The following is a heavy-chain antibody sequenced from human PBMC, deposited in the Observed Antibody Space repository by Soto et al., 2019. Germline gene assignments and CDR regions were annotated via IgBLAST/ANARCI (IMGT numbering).Heavy chain of an antibody. D-gene: IGHD2-8*01. V-gene: IGHV3-23*01. Sequence: EVQLMESGGALVQPGGSLRLSCAASGFTFDTYTMTWVRQAPGKGLEWVSSIYGNGRTTFYADSVRGRFTISKDFSRATLYLQMNGLRVEDTATYYCAKDLHPDGLWPFDHWGRGTLVTVSS. CDR1: GFTFDTYT. CDR2: IYGNGRTT. J-gene: IGHJ4*01. CDR3: AKDLHPDGLWPFDH.